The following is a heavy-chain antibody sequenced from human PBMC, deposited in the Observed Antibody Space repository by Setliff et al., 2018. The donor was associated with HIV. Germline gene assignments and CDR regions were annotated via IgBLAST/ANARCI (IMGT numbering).Heavy chain of an antibody. V-gene: IGHV4-4*07. CDR2: VHSSATS. CDR1: ADSVSGYY. D-gene: IGHD6-13*01. CDR3: ARDRIEVIAETPHDVFDI. Sequence: SETLSLTCAVSADSVSGYYWSWIRQSAGRGLEWVGRVHSSATSNYNPSLKGRVAMSVDTAKNQFSLKLTSVSAADTAVYFCARDRIEVIAETPHDVFDIWGRGTMVTVSS. J-gene: IGHJ3*02.